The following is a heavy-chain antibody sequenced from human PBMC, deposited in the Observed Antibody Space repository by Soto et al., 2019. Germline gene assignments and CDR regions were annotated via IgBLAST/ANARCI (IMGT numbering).Heavy chain of an antibody. CDR3: ARERTVAGNDY. CDR2: IIPSIGII. Sequence: SVKVSCKASGGTFSSFVISWVRQAPGQGLERMGRIIPSIGIINYAQKFQGRVTMTRNTSISTAYMELSSLRSEDTAVYYCARERTVAGNDYWGQGTLVTVSS. V-gene: IGHV1-69*04. D-gene: IGHD6-19*01. J-gene: IGHJ4*02. CDR1: GGTFSSFV.